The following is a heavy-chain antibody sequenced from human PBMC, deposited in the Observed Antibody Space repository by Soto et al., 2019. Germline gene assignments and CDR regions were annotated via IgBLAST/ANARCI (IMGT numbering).Heavy chain of an antibody. J-gene: IGHJ6*03. D-gene: IGHD2-2*01. CDR3: ARDGCSSTSCYDDYYYYMDV. CDR2: IWYDGSNK. Sequence: GGSLRLSCAASGFTFSSYGMHWVRQAPGKGLEWVAVIWYDGSNKYYADSVKGRFTISRDNSKNTLYLQMNSLRAEDTAVYYCARDGCSSTSCYDDYYYYMDVWGKGTTVTVSS. V-gene: IGHV3-33*01. CDR1: GFTFSSYG.